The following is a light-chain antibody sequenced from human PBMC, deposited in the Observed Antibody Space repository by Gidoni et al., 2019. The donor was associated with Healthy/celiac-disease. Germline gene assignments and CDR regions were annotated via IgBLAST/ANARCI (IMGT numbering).Light chain of an antibody. J-gene: IGKJ1*01. CDR1: QSVSSN. V-gene: IGKV3-15*01. Sequence: EIVMTQSPATLSVSPGERATLSCSASQSVSSNLAWYQQKPGQAPRLLIYGASTRATGIPARFSGSGSGTEFTLTISSLQSEDFAGYYCQQYNNWPPWTFDQGTKVEIK. CDR2: GAS. CDR3: QQYNNWPPWT.